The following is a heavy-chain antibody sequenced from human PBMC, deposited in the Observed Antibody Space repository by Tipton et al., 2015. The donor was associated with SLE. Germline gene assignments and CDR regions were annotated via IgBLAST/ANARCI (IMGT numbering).Heavy chain of an antibody. Sequence: TLSLTCTVSGVSINTYYWNWIRQSPGKGLEWIGYIDYNGGTKYRPSLRSRVTISVDTSKNQFSLKFHSVTSADTAVYYCARPMITMSPLAAFDIWGQGTLVTVSS. D-gene: IGHD3-10*02. CDR1: GVSINTYY. CDR3: ARPMITMSPLAAFDI. V-gene: IGHV4-59*01. J-gene: IGHJ3*02. CDR2: IDYNGGT.